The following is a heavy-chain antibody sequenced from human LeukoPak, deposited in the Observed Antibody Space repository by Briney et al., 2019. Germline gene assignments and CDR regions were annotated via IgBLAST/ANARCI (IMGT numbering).Heavy chain of an antibody. J-gene: IGHJ4*02. CDR1: GYTFHSYD. CDR2: MKPDSADT. CDR3: ARGPPESSRSDY. Sequence: ASVKVSCKASGYTFHSYDINWVRQATGQGLEWMGWMKPDSADTGYAQKFQGRVTLTRNTSIRTAYMELRSLRSEDTAVYYCARGPPESSRSDYWGQGTLVTVSS. D-gene: IGHD6-13*01. V-gene: IGHV1-8*01.